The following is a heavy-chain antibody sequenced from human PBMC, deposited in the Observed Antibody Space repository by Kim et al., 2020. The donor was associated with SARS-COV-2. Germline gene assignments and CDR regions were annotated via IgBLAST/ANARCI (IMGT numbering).Heavy chain of an antibody. Sequence: GGSLRLSCAASGFIVSGNYMNWVRQAPGKGLEWVSVISTGGGSTYYADSVKGRFTISRDNSKNTLYLQMNSLIAEDTAVYYCASFFHIAYGMDVWGQGTTVTVSS. CDR3: ASFFHIAYGMDV. D-gene: IGHD6-13*01. CDR2: ISTGGGST. J-gene: IGHJ6*02. CDR1: GFIVSGNY. V-gene: IGHV3-53*01.